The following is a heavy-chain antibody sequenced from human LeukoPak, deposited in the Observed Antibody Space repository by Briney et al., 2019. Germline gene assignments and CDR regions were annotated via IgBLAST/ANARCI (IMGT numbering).Heavy chain of an antibody. J-gene: IGHJ4*02. CDR1: GFTVSSNY. CDR2: IYSGGST. D-gene: IGHD6-6*01. V-gene: IGHV3-53*01. CDR3: ARFPEYSSSSQPSN. Sequence: PGGSLRLSCAASGFTVSSNYMSWVRQAPGKGLEWVSVIYSGGSTYYADSVKGRFTISRDNSKNTLYLQMNSLRAEDTAVYYCARFPEYSSSSQPSNWGQGTLVTVSS.